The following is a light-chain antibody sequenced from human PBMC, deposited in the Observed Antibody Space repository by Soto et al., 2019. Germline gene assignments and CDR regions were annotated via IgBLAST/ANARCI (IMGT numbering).Light chain of an antibody. J-gene: IGKJ2*01. V-gene: IGKV3-15*01. CDR3: QQYVIWPPTFT. Sequence: IVMTQSPATLSVSPGERVTLSCRASQSVSSNLAWYQQKPGQAPRLLIYSASTRVTGIPARFSGSGSGTEFTLAITSLQSEDFAVYFCQQYVIWPPTFTFGQGTKLVIK. CDR1: QSVSSN. CDR2: SAS.